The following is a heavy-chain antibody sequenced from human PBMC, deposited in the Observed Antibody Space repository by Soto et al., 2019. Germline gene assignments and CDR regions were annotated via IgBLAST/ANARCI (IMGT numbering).Heavy chain of an antibody. J-gene: IGHJ3*02. Sequence: GGSLRLSCAASGFTFDDYAMHWVRQAPGKGLEWVSGISWNSDNIVYSDSVKGRFTISRDNAKNSLYLQMNSLRAEDTALYYCAKDLYSNYGDAFDIWGQGTMVTVSS. V-gene: IGHV3-9*01. CDR2: ISWNSDNI. D-gene: IGHD4-4*01. CDR1: GFTFDDYA. CDR3: AKDLYSNYGDAFDI.